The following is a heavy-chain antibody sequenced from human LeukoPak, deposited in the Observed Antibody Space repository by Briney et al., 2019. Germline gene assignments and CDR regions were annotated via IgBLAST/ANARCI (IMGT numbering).Heavy chain of an antibody. CDR2: ISNDGSRK. V-gene: IGHV3-30*03. CDR1: GFTFSRHG. J-gene: IGHJ4*02. CDR3: ARDRAWYYFDY. Sequence: SGGSLRLSCAPSGFTFSRHGMHWVRQAPGKGLEWVAIISNDGSRKYYAHSVEGRFTISRDNSKNTLYLQMDSLRAEDTAVYYCARDRAWYYFDYWGQGTLVTVSS.